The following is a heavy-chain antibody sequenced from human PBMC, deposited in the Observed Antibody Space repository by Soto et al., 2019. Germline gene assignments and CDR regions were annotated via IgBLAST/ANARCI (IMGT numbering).Heavy chain of an antibody. CDR3: ARGAYGKDAFDI. CDR2: IYSGGST. V-gene: IGHV3-53*01. D-gene: IGHD5-12*01. CDR1: GFTFSSYS. Sequence: PGGSLRLSCAASGFTFSSYSMNWVRQAPGKGLEWVSSIYSGGSTYYADSVKGRFTISRDNSKNTLYLQMNSLRAEDTAVYYCARGAYGKDAFDIWGQGTMVTVSS. J-gene: IGHJ3*02.